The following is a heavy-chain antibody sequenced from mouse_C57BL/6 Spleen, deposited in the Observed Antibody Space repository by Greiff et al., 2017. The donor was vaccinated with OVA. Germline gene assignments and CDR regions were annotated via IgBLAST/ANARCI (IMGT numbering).Heavy chain of an antibody. D-gene: IGHD1-1*01. CDR2: ISGGGGNT. J-gene: IGHJ1*03. CDR3: ARQGDYYGSSYGYFDV. CDR1: GFTFSSYT. Sequence: EVKLMESGGGLVKPGGSLKLSCAASGFTFSSYTMSWVRQTPEKRLEWVATISGGGGNTYYPDSVKGRFTISRDNAKNTLYLQMSSLRSEDTALYYCARQGDYYGSSYGYFDVWGTGTTVTVSS. V-gene: IGHV5-9*01.